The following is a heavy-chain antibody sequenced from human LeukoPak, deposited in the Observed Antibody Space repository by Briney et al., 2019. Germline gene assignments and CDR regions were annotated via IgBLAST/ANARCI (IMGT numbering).Heavy chain of an antibody. CDR3: ARHALVPYYGSSGYYPTVIDY. Sequence: GESLKISFNRSASNATTYWKSVSRQMPGKGLEWMGIIYPGDSDTRYSPSFQGQVTISADKSISTAYLQWSSLKASDTAMYYCARHALVPYYGSSGYYPTVIDYWGQGTLVTVSS. CDR1: ASNATTYW. V-gene: IGHV5-51*01. D-gene: IGHD3-22*01. CDR2: IYPGDSDT. J-gene: IGHJ4*02.